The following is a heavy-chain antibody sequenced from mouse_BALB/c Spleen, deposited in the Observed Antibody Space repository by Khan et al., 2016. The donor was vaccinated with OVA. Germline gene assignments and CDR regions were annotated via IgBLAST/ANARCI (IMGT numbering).Heavy chain of an antibody. V-gene: IGHV1-4*01. D-gene: IGHD2-14*01. Sequence: VQLQQSGAELARPGASVKMSCKASGYTFTSYTIHWIKLRPGQGLEWIGFINPSNGYTNYNQKFKDKATLTADKSSTTVYMQLSSLTSDDSAVYNLVRDGADHRNDGWFAYWGQGTLVTVSA. CDR1: GYTFTSYT. J-gene: IGHJ3*01. CDR2: INPSNGYT. CDR3: VRDGADHRNDGWFAY.